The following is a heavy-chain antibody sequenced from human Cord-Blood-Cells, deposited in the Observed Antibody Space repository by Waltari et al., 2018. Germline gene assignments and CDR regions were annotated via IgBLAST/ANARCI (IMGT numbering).Heavy chain of an antibody. J-gene: IGHJ3*02. D-gene: IGHD3-3*01. V-gene: IGHV1-46*01. Sequence: QVQLVQSGAEVKKPGASVKVSCKASGYTFTSYYMHWVRQAPGQGLEWMGIINPSGGSTSYAQKFQGRVTMTRETSTSTVYMELSSLRSEDTAVYYCARPTFSYDFWSGYDAFDIWVQGTMVTVSS. CDR2: INPSGGST. CDR3: ARPTFSYDFWSGYDAFDI. CDR1: GYTFTSYY.